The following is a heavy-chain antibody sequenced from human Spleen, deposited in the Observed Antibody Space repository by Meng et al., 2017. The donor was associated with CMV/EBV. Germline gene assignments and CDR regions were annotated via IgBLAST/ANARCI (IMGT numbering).Heavy chain of an antibody. J-gene: IGHJ4*02. CDR1: SISSSDW. Sequence: SISSSDWWRWVRQPPGKGLEWVGEVSYSGRTNYNPSLKSRVTISVDESKNQFSLKLTSVTAADTAVYYCARGHCTTTRCYTGAFDYWGQGTLVTVSS. V-gene: IGHV4-4*02. CDR2: VSYSGRT. D-gene: IGHD2-2*02. CDR3: ARGHCTTTRCYTGAFDY.